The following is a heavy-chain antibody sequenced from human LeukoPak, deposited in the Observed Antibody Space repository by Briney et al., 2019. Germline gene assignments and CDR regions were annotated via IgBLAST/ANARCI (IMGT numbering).Heavy chain of an antibody. V-gene: IGHV5-51*01. CDR2: IYPGDSDT. J-gene: IGHJ4*02. CDR1: GYSFTSYW. Sequence: GESLKISCKGSGYSFTSYWIGWVRHMPGKGLEWMGIIYPGDSDTRYSPSFQGQVTISADKSISTAYLQWSSLKASDTAMYYCARGPGGYCSSTSCYYDYWGQGTLVTVSS. CDR3: ARGPGGYCSSTSCYYDY. D-gene: IGHD2-2*01.